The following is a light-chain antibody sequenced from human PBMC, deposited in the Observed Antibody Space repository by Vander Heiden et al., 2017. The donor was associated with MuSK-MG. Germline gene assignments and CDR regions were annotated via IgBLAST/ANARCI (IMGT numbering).Light chain of an antibody. CDR3: MQDLQTWT. CDR2: LGS. Sequence: DIVMTQSPLSLPVTPGEPASISCRSSQSLLDSNGDNFLNWYLQKPGQSPQLLIYLGSNRTSGVPDRFSGSGSGTDFTLKISRVEAEDVGVYYCMQDLQTWTFGQGTKVEIK. V-gene: IGKV2-28*01. CDR1: QSLLDSNGDNF. J-gene: IGKJ1*01.